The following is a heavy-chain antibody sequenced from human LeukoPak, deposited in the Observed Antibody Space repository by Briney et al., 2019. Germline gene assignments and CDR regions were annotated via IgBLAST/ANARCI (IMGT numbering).Heavy chain of an antibody. CDR3: ARAPFYDGHADWFDP. D-gene: IGHD5/OR15-5a*01. CDR1: GYSISSGYY. V-gene: IGHV4-38-2*02. Sequence: PSETLSLTCTVSGYSISSGYYWGWIRQPPGKGLEWIGNIYHSGSTYYNPSLKSRVTISVDTSKNQFSLRLNSVTAADTAVYYCARAPFYDGHADWFDPWGQGTLVTVSS. CDR2: IYHSGST. J-gene: IGHJ5*02.